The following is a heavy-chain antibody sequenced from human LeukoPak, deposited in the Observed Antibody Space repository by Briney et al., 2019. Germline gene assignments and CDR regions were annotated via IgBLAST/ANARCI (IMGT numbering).Heavy chain of an antibody. CDR1: VGSISSYY. D-gene: IGHD6-13*01. CDR2: IYYSGST. Sequence: SETLSLTCTVSVGSISSYYWSWIRQPPGKGRDWIGYIYYSGSTNYNPSLNSRVTISVDTSKNQFYLKLSSVTAADTDVYYCARDARYSSSWYPDAFDIWGTGTMVTVSS. CDR3: ARDARYSSSWYPDAFDI. J-gene: IGHJ3*02. V-gene: IGHV4-59*01.